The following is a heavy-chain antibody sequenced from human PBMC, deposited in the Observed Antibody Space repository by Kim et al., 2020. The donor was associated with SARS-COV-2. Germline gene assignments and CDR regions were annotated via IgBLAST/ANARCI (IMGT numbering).Heavy chain of an antibody. V-gene: IGHV3-30*04. J-gene: IGHJ6*01. CDR3: ARDPPSPYGDYSAYNGM. Sequence: GGSLRLSCAASRFTFSTYAMHWVRQAPGKGLEWVAVISYDGSNENYADSVKGRFTISRDNSKNTLYLQMNSLRAEDTAVYYCARDPPSPYGDYSAYNGM. D-gene: IGHD4-17*01. CDR2: ISYDGSNE. CDR1: RFTFSTYA.